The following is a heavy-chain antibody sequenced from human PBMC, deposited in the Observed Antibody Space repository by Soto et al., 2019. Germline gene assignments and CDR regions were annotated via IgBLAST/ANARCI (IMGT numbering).Heavy chain of an antibody. CDR3: TRETVGGITGLDD. CDR2: ISVSDAFI. Sequence: EVQLLESGGDLVQPGGSLRLSCAASGFKVGAFAVNCVRQAPGKGLEWVSGISVSDAFIYYADSVRGRFSISRDASANSLDVQMNSLRVDDPALYDCTRETVGGITGLDDWGPGTLVTVSS. J-gene: IGHJ4*02. V-gene: IGHV3-23*01. CDR1: GFKVGAFA. D-gene: IGHD1-20*01.